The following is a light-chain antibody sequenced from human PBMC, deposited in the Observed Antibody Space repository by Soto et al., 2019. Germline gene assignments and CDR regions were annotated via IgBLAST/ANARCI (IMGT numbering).Light chain of an antibody. Sequence: EIVMTQSPATLSVSPGERATLSCRASQSVSSNLAWYQQKPGQAPRLLIYGASTRATGIPARFSGSGSGTEFTLTISSLQSEDFAVYYCQQYNNWPPPLTFGGGTMMEIK. V-gene: IGKV3-15*01. CDR1: QSVSSN. CDR2: GAS. J-gene: IGKJ4*01. CDR3: QQYNNWPPPLT.